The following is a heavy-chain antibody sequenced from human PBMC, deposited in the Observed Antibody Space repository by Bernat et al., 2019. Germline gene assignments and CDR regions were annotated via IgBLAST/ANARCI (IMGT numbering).Heavy chain of an antibody. CDR2: IWYDGSNE. J-gene: IGHJ6*02. V-gene: IGHV3-33*01. CDR3: ARGSLYGARTSGMDD. CDR1: TFTFSSSG. D-gene: IGHD4-17*01. Sequence: QVQLVESGGGVVQPGRSLRLSCEASTFTFSSSGMHWVRQAPGKGLEWVAVIWYDGSNENYADSVKGRFTISRDNSKNTLFLQMNSLRAEDTAVYYCARGSLYGARTSGMDDWGQGTMVTVSS.